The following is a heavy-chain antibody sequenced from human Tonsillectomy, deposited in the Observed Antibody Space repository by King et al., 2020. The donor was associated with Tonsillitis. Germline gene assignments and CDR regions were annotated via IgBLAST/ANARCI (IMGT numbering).Heavy chain of an antibody. CDR1: GGSISSTTW. CDR2: IYHSGST. J-gene: IGHJ3*02. D-gene: IGHD3-9*01. Sequence: QLQESGPGLVKPSGTLSLTCAVFGGSISSTTWWSWVRQPPGKGLEWIGEIYHSGSTNYNPSLNSRVTISVDTSENQFSLRLSAVTAADTAVYYCARGGGVYYDVLTGYLNDPFDNW. CDR3: ARGGGVYYDVLTGYLNDPFDN. V-gene: IGHV4-4*02.